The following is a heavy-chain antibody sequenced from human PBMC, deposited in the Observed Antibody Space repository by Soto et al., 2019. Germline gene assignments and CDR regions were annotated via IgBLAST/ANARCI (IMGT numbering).Heavy chain of an antibody. CDR1: GYSFTSYW. D-gene: IGHD5-12*01. J-gene: IGHJ3*02. CDR3: ARNPLATIGAFDI. Sequence: GESLKISCKGSGYSFTSYWIGWVRQMPGKGLEWMGIIYPGDSDTRYSPSFQGQVTISADKSISTADLQWSSLKASDTAMYYCARNPLATIGAFDIWGQGTMVTVSS. CDR2: IYPGDSDT. V-gene: IGHV5-51*01.